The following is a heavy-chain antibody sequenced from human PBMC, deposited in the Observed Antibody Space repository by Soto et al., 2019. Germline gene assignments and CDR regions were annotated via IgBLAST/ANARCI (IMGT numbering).Heavy chain of an antibody. D-gene: IGHD3-10*01. V-gene: IGHV3-23*01. Sequence: PGGSLRLSCAASGFTFNTYAMNWVRQVPGKGLEWVASISGGGGSTYYADSVKGRFTISRDTSKNTLYLQMNSLSAEDTAVYYCATRNDGSGSLDYWGQGALVTVSS. CDR2: ISGGGGST. J-gene: IGHJ4*02. CDR3: ATRNDGSGSLDY. CDR1: GFTFNTYA.